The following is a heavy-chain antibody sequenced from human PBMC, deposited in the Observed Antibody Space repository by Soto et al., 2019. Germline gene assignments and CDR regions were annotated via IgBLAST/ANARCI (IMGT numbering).Heavy chain of an antibody. J-gene: IGHJ6*02. D-gene: IGHD2-2*01. CDR2: IRSKAYGGTT. Sequence: GGSLRLSCTASGFTFGDYAMSWVRQAPGKGLEWVGFIRSKAYGGTTEYAASVKGRFTISRDDSKSIAYLQMNSLKTEDTAVYYCTRDEDIVVVPAATRHELYYYYGMDVWGQGTTVTVSS. CDR1: GFTFGDYA. V-gene: IGHV3-49*04. CDR3: TRDEDIVVVPAATRHELYYYYGMDV.